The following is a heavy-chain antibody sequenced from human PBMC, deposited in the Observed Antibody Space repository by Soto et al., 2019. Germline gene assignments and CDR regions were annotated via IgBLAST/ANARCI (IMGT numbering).Heavy chain of an antibody. CDR1: GGSISSGGHS. CDR2: TYYSGTI. Sequence: TLSLTCVVSGGSISSGGHSWSWIRQPPGKGLEWIGYTYYSGTILYNPSLKSRVTISVDKSKNQFSLKLSSVTAADTAVYYCARADYYGTSFDYWGQGTLVTVSS. D-gene: IGHD3-10*01. CDR3: ARADYYGTSFDY. J-gene: IGHJ4*02. V-gene: IGHV4-30-2*01.